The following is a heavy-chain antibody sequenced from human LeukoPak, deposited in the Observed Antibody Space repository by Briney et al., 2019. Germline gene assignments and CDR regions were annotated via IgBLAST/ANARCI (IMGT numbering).Heavy chain of an antibody. J-gene: IGHJ3*02. CDR3: ARLDAFDI. Sequence: SVKVSCKASGGTFSSYAISWVRQAPGQGLEWMGGIIPIFGTANYAQKFQGRVTITTDESTSTAYMDLLRSVDTAVYYCARLDAFDIWGQGTMVTVSS. V-gene: IGHV1-69*05. CDR2: IIPIFGTA. CDR1: GGTFSSYA.